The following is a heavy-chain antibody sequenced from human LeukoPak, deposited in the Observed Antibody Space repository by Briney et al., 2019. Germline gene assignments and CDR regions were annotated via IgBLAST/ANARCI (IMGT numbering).Heavy chain of an antibody. CDR3: ARSRGQWLATQEYYFDY. CDR1: GGSISSYY. CDR2: IYYSGST. D-gene: IGHD6-19*01. Sequence: SETLSLTCTVSGGSISSYYWSWIRQPPGKGLEWIGYIYYSGSTNYNPSLESRVTISVDTSKNQFSLKLSSVTAADTAVYYCARSRGQWLATQEYYFDYWGQGTLVTVSS. V-gene: IGHV4-59*08. J-gene: IGHJ4*02.